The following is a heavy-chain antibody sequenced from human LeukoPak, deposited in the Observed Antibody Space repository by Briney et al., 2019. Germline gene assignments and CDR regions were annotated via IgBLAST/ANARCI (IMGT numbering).Heavy chain of an antibody. D-gene: IGHD5-24*01. Sequence: SETLSLTCAVYGVSFSGYYWSWLRQPPGKGLEWVGEINHIGSSNYNPSLKSRVTISVDTSDNQCFLKLSYLHAADTAGYYCARQNRYNSHCLDCQGQGTLVTVS. CDR3: ARQNRYNSHCLDC. CDR2: INHIGSS. V-gene: IGHV4-34*01. CDR1: GVSFSGYY. J-gene: IGHJ4*02.